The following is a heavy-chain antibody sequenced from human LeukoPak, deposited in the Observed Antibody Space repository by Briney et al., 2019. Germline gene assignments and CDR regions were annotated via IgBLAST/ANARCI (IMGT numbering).Heavy chain of an antibody. CDR3: ARPGIVGAYGDAFDI. D-gene: IGHD1-26*01. CDR2: IYYSGST. Sequence: SETLSLTCTVSGGSIRSHYWSWIRQPPGKGLEWIGYIYYSGSTNYNPSLKSRVTISVDTSRNQFSLKLSSVTAADTAVYYCARPGIVGAYGDAFDIWGQGTMVTVSS. J-gene: IGHJ3*02. V-gene: IGHV4-59*08. CDR1: GGSIRSHY.